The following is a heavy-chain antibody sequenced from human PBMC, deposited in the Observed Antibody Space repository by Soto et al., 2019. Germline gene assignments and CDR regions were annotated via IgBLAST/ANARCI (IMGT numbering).Heavy chain of an antibody. V-gene: IGHV1-2*04. CDR2: INPNSGGT. J-gene: IGHJ6*02. D-gene: IGHD2-15*01. Sequence: ASVKVSCKASGYTFTGYYMHWVRQTPGQGXEWMGWINPNSGGTNYAQKFQGWVTMTRDTSISTAYMELSRLRSDDTAVYYCASSQRYCSGGSCYSGYYGMDVWGQGTTVTVSS. CDR3: ASSQRYCSGGSCYSGYYGMDV. CDR1: GYTFTGYY.